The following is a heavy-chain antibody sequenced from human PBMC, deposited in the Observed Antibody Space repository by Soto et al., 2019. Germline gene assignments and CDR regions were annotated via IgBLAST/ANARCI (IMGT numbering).Heavy chain of an antibody. D-gene: IGHD3-16*02. CDR3: TRRVVTPSGGVIVDYFDS. CDR2: IRSKANSYAT. CDR1: GFTFSGSA. J-gene: IGHJ4*02. Sequence: EVQLVESGGGLVQPGGSLKLSCAASGFTFSGSAIRWVRQASGKGLEWLGRIRSKANSYATAYGASVKGRFTVSRDDSENTAYLQLSSLKTEDTAVYYCTRRVVTPSGGVIVDYFDSWGQGTLVTVSS. V-gene: IGHV3-73*01.